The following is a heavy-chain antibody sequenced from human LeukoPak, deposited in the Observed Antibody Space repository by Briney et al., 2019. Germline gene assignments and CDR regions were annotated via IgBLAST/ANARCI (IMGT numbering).Heavy chain of an antibody. J-gene: IGHJ4*02. Sequence: PSETLSLTCAVHGGPFSGSYWSWIRQPPGKGLEWIGDINENGNSNYIPSLKSRVTISVDTSKNQFSLKVTSVTAADTAVYYCARGGLYSNYFDSWGQGTLVAVS. D-gene: IGHD4-11*01. CDR2: INENGNS. V-gene: IGHV4-34*01. CDR3: ARGGLYSNYFDS. CDR1: GGPFSGSY.